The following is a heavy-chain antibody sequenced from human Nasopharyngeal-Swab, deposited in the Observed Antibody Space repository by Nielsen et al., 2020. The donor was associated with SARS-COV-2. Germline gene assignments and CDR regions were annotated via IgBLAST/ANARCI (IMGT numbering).Heavy chain of an antibody. D-gene: IGHD3-3*01. J-gene: IGHJ6*02. V-gene: IGHV3-30*03. CDR2: ISYDGSNK. Sequence: GGSLRLSCAASEFTLSSYGMHWVPQAPGKGLEWVAVISYDGSNKYYADSVKARFTISRDNSKNTLYLQMNSLRAEDTAVYYCARDRVWSGYYYGMDVWGQGTTVTVSS. CDR3: ARDRVWSGYYYGMDV. CDR1: EFTLSSYG.